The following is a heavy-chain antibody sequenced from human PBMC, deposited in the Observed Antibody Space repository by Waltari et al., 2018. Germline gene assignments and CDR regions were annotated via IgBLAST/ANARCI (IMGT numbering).Heavy chain of an antibody. CDR1: GGSISSYY. Sequence: VQLQESGPGLVKPSETLSLTCTVSGGSISSYYWSWIRQPPGKGLEWVSRINVDGSSTVYANSVAGRFTISRDNAKNTVYLEMSGLRAEDTAVYYCTRGEINYSRFDYWGQGSLVTVSS. J-gene: IGHJ4*02. CDR3: TRGEINYSRFDY. V-gene: IGHV3-74*01. CDR2: INVDGSST. D-gene: IGHD4-4*01.